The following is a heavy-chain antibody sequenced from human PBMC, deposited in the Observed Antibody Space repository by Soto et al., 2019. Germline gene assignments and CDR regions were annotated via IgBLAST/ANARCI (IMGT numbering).Heavy chain of an antibody. V-gene: IGHV6-1*01. CDR3: ARDEGGP. J-gene: IGHJ4*02. Sequence: QTLSLTCAISGDSVSSNSAAWSWIRQSPSRGLEWLGRTYYRSKWNSNYAVSVKGRVTINPDTSKNQFSLQLNSVTPEDTAVYYCARDEGGPWGQGTLVTVSS. CDR1: GDSVSSNSAA. CDR2: TYYRSKWNS.